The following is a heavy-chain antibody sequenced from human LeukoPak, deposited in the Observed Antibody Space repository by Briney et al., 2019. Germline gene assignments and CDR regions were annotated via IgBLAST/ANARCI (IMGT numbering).Heavy chain of an antibody. V-gene: IGHV3-21*01. CDR1: GFTFSSYS. D-gene: IGHD6-19*01. Sequence: GGSLRLSCAASGFTFSSYSMNWVRQAPGKGLEWVSSISSRSSYIYYADSVKGRFTISRDNAKNSLYLQMNSLRAEDTAVYYCARGIAVAGAKGIDYWGQGTLVTVSS. CDR2: ISSRSSYI. CDR3: ARGIAVAGAKGIDY. J-gene: IGHJ4*02.